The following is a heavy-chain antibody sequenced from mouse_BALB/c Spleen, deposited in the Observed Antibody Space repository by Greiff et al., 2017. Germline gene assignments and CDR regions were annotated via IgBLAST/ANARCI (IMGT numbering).Heavy chain of an antibody. CDR3: ARGSNYVYAMDY. CDR1: GFTFSSYA. V-gene: IGHV5-9-4*01. D-gene: IGHD2-5*01. CDR2: ISSGGSYT. Sequence: EVHLVESGGGLVKPGGSLKLSCAASGFTFSSYAMSWVRQSPEKRLEWVAEISSGGSYTYYPDTVTGRFTISRDNAKNTLYLEMSSLRSEDTAMYYCARGSNYVYAMDYWGQGTSVTVSS. J-gene: IGHJ4*01.